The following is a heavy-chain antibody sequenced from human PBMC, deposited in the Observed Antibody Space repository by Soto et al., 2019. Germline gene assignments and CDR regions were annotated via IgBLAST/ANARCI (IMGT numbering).Heavy chain of an antibody. CDR2: ISAYNGNT. J-gene: IGHJ6*02. Sequence: QVQLVQSGAEVKKPGASVKVSCKASGYTFTSYGISWVRQAPGQGLEWMGWISAYNGNTHYAQKLQGRVTMTTDTAPSTGYMELRSLRSDDTAVYYCAREGYCSSTSCYEYYYYYGMDVWGQGPTVTVSS. CDR3: AREGYCSSTSCYEYYYYYGMDV. V-gene: IGHV1-18*01. D-gene: IGHD2-2*01. CDR1: GYTFTSYG.